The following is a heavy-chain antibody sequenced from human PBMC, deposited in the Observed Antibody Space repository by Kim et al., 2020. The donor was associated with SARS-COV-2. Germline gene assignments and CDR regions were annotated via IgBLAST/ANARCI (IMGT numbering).Heavy chain of an antibody. D-gene: IGHD2-21*01. CDR1: GFTFFGHA. V-gene: IGHV3-23*01. J-gene: IGHJ4*02. CDR3: LKWGWGWIWDY. Sequence: GGSLRLSCTTSGFTFFGHAMSWVRQAPGKGLEWVSSIDGSDGTTYYVDSVKGRFSISRDDSRNTLYLQMSAVRADDTATYYCLKWGWGWIWDYWGQGTLVTVSS. CDR2: IDGSDGTT.